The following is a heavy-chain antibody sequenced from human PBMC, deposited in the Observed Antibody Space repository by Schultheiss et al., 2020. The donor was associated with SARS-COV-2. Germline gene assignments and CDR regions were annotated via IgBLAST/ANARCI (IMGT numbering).Heavy chain of an antibody. V-gene: IGHV3-64D*06. D-gene: IGHD2-15*01. J-gene: IGHJ6*02. CDR1: GFTFSSYS. CDR3: VKTLGYCSGGSCYSSYYYYYGMDV. CDR2: ISSNGGST. Sequence: GGSLRLSCAASGFTFSSYSMNWVRQAPGKGLEYVSAISSNGGSTYYADSVKGRFTISRDNSKNTLYLQMSSLRAEDTAVYYCVKTLGYCSGGSCYSSYYYYYGMDVWGQGTTVTVSS.